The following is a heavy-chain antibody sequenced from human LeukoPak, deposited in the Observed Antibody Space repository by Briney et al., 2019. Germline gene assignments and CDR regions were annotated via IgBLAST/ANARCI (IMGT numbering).Heavy chain of an antibody. V-gene: IGHV3-48*02. CDR2: ISESGTAI. CDR3: ARGPLGWSDY. CDR1: GFTVSTNY. Sequence: GGSLRLSCAASGFTVSTNYMYWVRQARGKGLEWVSFISESGTAIYYAESVKGRFTISRDIARNSVYLQMNSLRDEDTAMYYCARGPLGWSDYWGQGLLVTVSS. D-gene: IGHD1-26*01. J-gene: IGHJ4*02.